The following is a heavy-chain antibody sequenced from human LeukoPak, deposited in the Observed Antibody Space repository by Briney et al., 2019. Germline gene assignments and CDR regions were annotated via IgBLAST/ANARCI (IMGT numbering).Heavy chain of an antibody. Sequence: GGSLRLSCAASGFTFSSYAMSWVRQAPGKGLEWVAVISYDGSNKYYADSVKGRFTISRDNSKNTLYLQMNSLGAEDTAVYYCAKDMSYQLLPSYYFDYWGQGTLVTVSS. V-gene: IGHV3-30*18. CDR2: ISYDGSNK. J-gene: IGHJ4*02. CDR1: GFTFSSYA. D-gene: IGHD2-2*01. CDR3: AKDMSYQLLPSYYFDY.